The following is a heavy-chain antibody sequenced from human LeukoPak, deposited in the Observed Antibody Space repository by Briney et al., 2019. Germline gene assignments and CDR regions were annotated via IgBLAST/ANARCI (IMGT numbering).Heavy chain of an antibody. V-gene: IGHV3-49*04. CDR1: GFTFGDHV. Sequence: PRRSLRLSCTTSGFTFGDHVMSWGRPAPGEGLEWVGLIRSKSYGGTTEYAASVKGRFTISRDDSKSIAYLQMNSLKTEDTAVYYCTRGRTERSLYYGMDVWGQGTTVTVSS. J-gene: IGHJ6*02. CDR2: IRSKSYGGTT. CDR3: TRGRTERSLYYGMDV.